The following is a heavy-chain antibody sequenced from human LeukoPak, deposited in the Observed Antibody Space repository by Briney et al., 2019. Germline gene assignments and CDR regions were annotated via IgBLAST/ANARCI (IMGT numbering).Heavy chain of an antibody. Sequence: SSVTLSFTSSGSTFTFCGSSRVRHGPGQGLGLGGGSIPIFGTANYAQKLQGSVTITADKSTSTAYMELSSLRSEDTAVYYCAISSTSGWNLFDYWGQGTLVTVSS. CDR3: AISSTSGWNLFDY. J-gene: IGHJ4*02. CDR2: SIPIFGTA. D-gene: IGHD6-19*01. CDR1: GSTFTFCG. V-gene: IGHV1-69*06.